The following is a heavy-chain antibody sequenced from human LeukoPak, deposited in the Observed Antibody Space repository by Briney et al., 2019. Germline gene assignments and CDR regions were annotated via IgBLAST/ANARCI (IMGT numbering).Heavy chain of an antibody. J-gene: IGHJ1*01. D-gene: IGHD6-19*01. CDR3: AGGVRSSGWPYFQH. Sequence: ASVKVSCKASGYTFTGYYMHWVRQAPGQGLEWMGWINPNSGGTNYAQKFQGWVTMTRDTSISTAYMELSRLRSDDTAVYYCAGGVRSSGWPYFQHWGQGTLVTVSS. CDR1: GYTFTGYY. V-gene: IGHV1-2*04. CDR2: INPNSGGT.